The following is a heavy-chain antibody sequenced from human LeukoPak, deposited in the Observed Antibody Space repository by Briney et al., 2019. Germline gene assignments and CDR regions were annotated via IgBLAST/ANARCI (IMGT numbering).Heavy chain of an antibody. CDR2: FDPEDGET. D-gene: IGHD3-3*01. Sequence: ASVKVSCKVSGYTLTELSMHWVRQAPGKGLEWMGGFDPEDGETIYAQKFQGRVTMTEDTSTDTAYMELSSLRSEDTAVYYCATSPGDFWSGYHRFDYRGQGTLVTVSS. CDR3: ATSPGDFWSGYHRFDY. J-gene: IGHJ4*02. V-gene: IGHV1-24*01. CDR1: GYTLTELS.